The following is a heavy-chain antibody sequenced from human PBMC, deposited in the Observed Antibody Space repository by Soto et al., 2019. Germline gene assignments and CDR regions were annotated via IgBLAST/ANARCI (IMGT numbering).Heavy chain of an antibody. D-gene: IGHD3-10*01. CDR3: STFYGSGSYFPDHYYYGMDV. CDR1: GFTFSIYS. V-gene: IGHV3-48*01. J-gene: IGHJ6*02. CDR2: ISSTSSTI. Sequence: GGSLRLSCAASGFTFSIYSMNWVRQAPGKGLEWISYISSTSSTIYYADSVKGRFTISRDNAKNSLYLQMNSLRAEDTAVYYCSTFYGSGSYFPDHYYYGMDVWGQGTTVTVSS.